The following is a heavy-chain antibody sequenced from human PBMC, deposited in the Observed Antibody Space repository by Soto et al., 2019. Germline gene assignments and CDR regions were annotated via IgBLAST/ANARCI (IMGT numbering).Heavy chain of an antibody. CDR2: ISYDGSNK. CDR3: ARPLVEGYYCYGMDV. J-gene: IGHJ6*02. CDR1: GFTFSSYA. V-gene: IGHV3-30-3*01. Sequence: QVQLVESGGGVVQPGRSLRLSCAASGFTFSSYAMHWVRQAPGKGLEWVAVISYDGSNKYYADSVKGRFTISRDNSKNTLYLQMNSLRAADTAVYYCARPLVEGYYCYGMDVWGQGTTVTVSS. D-gene: IGHD2-15*01.